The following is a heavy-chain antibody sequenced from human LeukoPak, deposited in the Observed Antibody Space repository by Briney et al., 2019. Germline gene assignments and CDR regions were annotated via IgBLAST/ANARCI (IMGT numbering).Heavy chain of an antibody. CDR1: GFTFSSYA. Sequence: PGGSLRLSCAASGFTFSSYAMSWVRQAPGKGLEWVSAISGSGGSTYYADSVKGRFTISRDNSKNTLYLQMNSLRAEDTAVYYCARGDDSGHDAFDIWGQGTMVTVSS. CDR3: ARGDDSGHDAFDI. V-gene: IGHV3-23*01. J-gene: IGHJ3*02. CDR2: ISGSGGST. D-gene: IGHD2-21*02.